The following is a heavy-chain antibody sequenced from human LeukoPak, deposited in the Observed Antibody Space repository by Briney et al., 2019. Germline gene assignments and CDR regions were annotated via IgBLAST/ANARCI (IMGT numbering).Heavy chain of an antibody. CDR1: RYTFTGYY. CDR2: INPNSGGT. CDR3: ARAAFSYGSGSYSTYYYYYMDV. Sequence: ASVKVSCKASRYTFTGYYMHWVRQAPGQGLEWMGWINPNSGGTNYAQKFQGRVTMTRDTSISTAYMELSRLRSDDTAVYYCARAAFSYGSGSYSTYYYYYMDVWGKGTTVTVSS. D-gene: IGHD3-10*01. J-gene: IGHJ6*03. V-gene: IGHV1-2*02.